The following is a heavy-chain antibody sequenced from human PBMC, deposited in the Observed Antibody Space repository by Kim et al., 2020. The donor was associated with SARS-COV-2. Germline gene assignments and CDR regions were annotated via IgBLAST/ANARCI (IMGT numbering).Heavy chain of an antibody. CDR1: GYTFTSYG. CDR2: NSAYNGNT. J-gene: IGHJ6*02. D-gene: IGHD6-19*01. V-gene: IGHV1-18*01. Sequence: ASVKVSCKASGYTFTSYGISWVRQAPGQGLEWMGWNSAYNGNTNYAQKLQGRVTMTTDTSTSTAYMELRSLRSDDTAVNYCARGDIAVATYYGMDVWGQGTTAPSSS. CDR3: ARGDIAVATYYGMDV.